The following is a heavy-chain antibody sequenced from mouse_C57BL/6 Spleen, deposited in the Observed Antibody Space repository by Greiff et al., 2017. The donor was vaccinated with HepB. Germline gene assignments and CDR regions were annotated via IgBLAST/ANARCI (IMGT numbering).Heavy chain of an antibody. CDR2: INPSSGYT. V-gene: IGHV1-7*01. J-gene: IGHJ4*01. CDR3: ARDSNPYAMDY. D-gene: IGHD2-5*01. CDR1: GYTFTGYW. Sequence: QVQLKQSGAELMKPGASVKLSCKATGYTFTGYWIEWVKQRPGQGLEWIGYINPSSGYTKYNQKFKDKATLTADKSSSTAYMQLSSLTYEDSAVYYCARDSNPYAMDYWGQGTSVTVSS.